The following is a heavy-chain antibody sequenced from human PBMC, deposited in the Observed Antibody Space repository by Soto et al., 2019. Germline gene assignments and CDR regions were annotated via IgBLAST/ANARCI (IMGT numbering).Heavy chain of an antibody. V-gene: IGHV4-59*01. Sequence: SETLSLTCTVSGGTFSSYYWSWIRQPPGKGLEWIGYIYYSGSTNYNPSLKSRVTISVDTSKNQFSLKLSSVTAADTAVYYCARGNYYDSSGYYDYWGQGTLVTVSS. J-gene: IGHJ4*02. CDR1: GGTFSSYY. D-gene: IGHD3-22*01. CDR3: ARGNYYDSSGYYDY. CDR2: IYYSGST.